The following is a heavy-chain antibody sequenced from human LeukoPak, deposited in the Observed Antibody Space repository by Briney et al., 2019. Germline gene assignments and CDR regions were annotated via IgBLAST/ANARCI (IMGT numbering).Heavy chain of an antibody. CDR3: ARGISSPRQVYYYYMDV. V-gene: IGHV1-18*01. J-gene: IGHJ6*03. Sequence: GASVKVSCKASGGTFSSYAISWVRQAPGQGLEWMGWISAYNGNTNYAQKLQGRVTMTTDTSTSTAYMELSSLRSEDTAVYYCARGISSPRQVYYYYMDVWGKGTSVTVSS. CDR2: ISAYNGNT. D-gene: IGHD3-3*02. CDR1: GGTFSSYA.